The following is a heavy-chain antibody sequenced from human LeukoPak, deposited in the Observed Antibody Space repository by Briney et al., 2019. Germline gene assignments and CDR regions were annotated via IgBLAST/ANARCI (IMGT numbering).Heavy chain of an antibody. J-gene: IGHJ4*02. CDR2: LHTAGGT. Sequence: GGSLRLSCAASGLTVSSNYITWVRQPPGKGLEWVSVLHTAGGTYYADSVKGRFTISRHISKNTVYLQMNSLRAEDTAVYYCAREGYDSSGYPRLLDYWGQGTLVTVSS. V-gene: IGHV3-53*04. CDR1: GLTVSSNY. D-gene: IGHD3-22*01. CDR3: AREGYDSSGYPRLLDY.